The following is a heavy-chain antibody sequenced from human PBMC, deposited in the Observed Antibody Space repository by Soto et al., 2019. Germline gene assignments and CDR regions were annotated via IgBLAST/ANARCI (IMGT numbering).Heavy chain of an antibody. CDR2: IRSKANSYAT. CDR1: GFTFSGSA. J-gene: IGHJ4*02. V-gene: IGHV3-73*02. Sequence: EVQLVESGGGLVQPGGSLKLSCAASGFTFSGSAMHWVCQASGKGLEWVGRIRSKANSYATAYAASVKGRFTISRDDSKNTAYLQMNSLKTEDTAVYYCTSPYSSGGRSIDYWGQGTLVTVSS. D-gene: IGHD6-19*01. CDR3: TSPYSSGGRSIDY.